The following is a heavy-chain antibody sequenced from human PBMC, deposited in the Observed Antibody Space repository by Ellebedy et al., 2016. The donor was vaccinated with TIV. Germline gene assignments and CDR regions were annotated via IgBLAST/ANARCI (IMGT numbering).Heavy chain of an antibody. CDR3: AGGYYAKGYYYYSGMDV. V-gene: IGHV3-48*03. CDR2: ISSSGTTI. J-gene: IGHJ6*02. D-gene: IGHD1-26*01. Sequence: GESLKISCAASGFPFSNYEMIWVRQAPGKGLEWVSYISSSGTTIYYADSVKGRLTISRDNAKNSLHLQMNNLRAEDTAVYYCAGGYYAKGYYYYSGMDVWGQGTTVAVSS. CDR1: GFPFSNYE.